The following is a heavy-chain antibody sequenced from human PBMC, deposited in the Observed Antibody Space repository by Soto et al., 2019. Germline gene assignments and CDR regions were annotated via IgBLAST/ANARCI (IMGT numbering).Heavy chain of an antibody. CDR1: GGSISSSSYY. CDR2: IYYSGST. J-gene: IGHJ6*03. Sequence: QLQLQESGPGLVKPSETLSLTCTVSGGSISSSSYYWGWIRQPPGKGLEWIGSIYYSGSTYYNPSLKSRVTISVDTCKKLFSMKLSSVTAADTAVYYCARGPSGYDNHYYYYYYMDVWGKGTTVTVSS. V-gene: IGHV4-39*01. D-gene: IGHD5-12*01. CDR3: ARGPSGYDNHYYYYYYMDV.